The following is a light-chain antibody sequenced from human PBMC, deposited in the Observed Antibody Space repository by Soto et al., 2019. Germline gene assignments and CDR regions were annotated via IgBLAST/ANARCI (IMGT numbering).Light chain of an antibody. CDR2: EVS. V-gene: IGLV2-14*01. CDR1: SSDIGAFNY. Sequence: QSALSQPASVSGSPGQSVTISCTGSSSDIGAFNYVSWYQQHPDKAPKLLIFEVSDRPSGVSTRFSGSKSDNRASLTISGLQAEDEAVYFCTSYTTSSTHVFGGGTKLTVL. J-gene: IGLJ2*01. CDR3: TSYTTSSTHV.